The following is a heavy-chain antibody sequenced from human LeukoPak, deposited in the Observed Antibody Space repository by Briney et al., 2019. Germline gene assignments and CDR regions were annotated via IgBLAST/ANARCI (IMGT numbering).Heavy chain of an antibody. CDR2: INHSGST. CDR3: ARVTTVIIDY. J-gene: IGHJ4*02. D-gene: IGHD4-23*01. V-gene: IGHV4-34*01. Sequence: PSETLSLTCAVYGGSFSGYYWSWIRQPPGKGLEWIGEINHSGSTNYNPSLKSRVTISVDTSKNQFSLKLSSATAADTAVYYCARVTTVIIDYWGQGTLVTVSS. CDR1: GGSFSGYY.